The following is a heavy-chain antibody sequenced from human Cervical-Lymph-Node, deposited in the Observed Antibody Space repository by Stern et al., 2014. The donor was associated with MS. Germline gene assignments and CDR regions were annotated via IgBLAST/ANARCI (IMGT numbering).Heavy chain of an antibody. CDR1: GGSISTSNYY. CDR3: ARLGVRWFEDLY. CDR2: IYYSGST. Sequence: QLVESGAGLVKPSETLSLTCTVSGGSISTSNYYWGWIRQPPGKGLEWIGSIYYSGSTYYNPSLKSRVTLFVDTSKNQFSLKGSSVTAADTAVYYCARLGVRWFEDLYWGQGTLVTVSS. J-gene: IGHJ4*02. D-gene: IGHD3-10*01. V-gene: IGHV4-39*01.